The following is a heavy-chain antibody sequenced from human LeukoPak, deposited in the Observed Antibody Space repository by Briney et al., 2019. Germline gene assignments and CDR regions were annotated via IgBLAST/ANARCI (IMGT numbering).Heavy chain of an antibody. Sequence: PSETLSLTCTVSGGSISGYYWSRIRQPAGKGLEWIGRIYTSGSTDYHPSLKSRVTMSIDTSKNQFSLKLSSVTAADTAVYFCARGAYGDNSLNWFDPWGQGTLVTVSS. D-gene: IGHD4-23*01. CDR2: IYTSGST. V-gene: IGHV4-4*07. CDR1: GGSISGYY. CDR3: ARGAYGDNSLNWFDP. J-gene: IGHJ5*02.